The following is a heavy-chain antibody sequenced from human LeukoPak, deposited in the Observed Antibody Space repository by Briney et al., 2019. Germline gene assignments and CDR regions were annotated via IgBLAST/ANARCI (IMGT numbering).Heavy chain of an antibody. CDR3: ARGFMGSSMLRGVLGN. Sequence: ASVKVSCKASGYTFSSYDINWVRQATGQGLEWMGWMNPNSGDTGHAQKFQGRVTMTRNTSITTAYMELSSLRSEDTAVYYCARGFMGSSMLRGVLGNWGQGTLVTVSS. CDR2: MNPNSGDT. CDR1: GYTFSSYD. J-gene: IGHJ4*02. V-gene: IGHV1-8*01. D-gene: IGHD3-10*01.